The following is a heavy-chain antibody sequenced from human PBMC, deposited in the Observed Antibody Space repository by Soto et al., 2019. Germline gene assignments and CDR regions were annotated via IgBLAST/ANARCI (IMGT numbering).Heavy chain of an antibody. CDR2: IRGDGSST. V-gene: IGHV3-74*01. J-gene: IGHJ5*02. D-gene: IGHD1-26*01. Sequence: PGGSLRLSCAASGFTFSSYGMHWVRQAPGKGLEWVARIRGDGSSTYYADSVKGRFTISRDNAKNTLFLEMNSLRVEDTAVYYCARDPFGATTSWGQGTLVTVSS. CDR1: GFTFSSYG. CDR3: ARDPFGATTS.